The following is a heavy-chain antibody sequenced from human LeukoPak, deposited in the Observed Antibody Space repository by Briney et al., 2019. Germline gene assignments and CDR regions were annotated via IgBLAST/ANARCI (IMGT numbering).Heavy chain of an antibody. Sequence: SETLSLTCAVYGTSFIGFHWNWIRQSPTKGLEWIGEINHRGLTNYNPSLKSRVTISTDMSKNQSSLKLRSLTAADTGVYYCARDPTTMIDVSYYFDFWGQGTQVTVSS. V-gene: IGHV4-34*01. CDR3: ARDPTTMIDVSYYFDF. CDR2: INHRGLT. D-gene: IGHD3-22*01. CDR1: GTSFIGFH. J-gene: IGHJ4*02.